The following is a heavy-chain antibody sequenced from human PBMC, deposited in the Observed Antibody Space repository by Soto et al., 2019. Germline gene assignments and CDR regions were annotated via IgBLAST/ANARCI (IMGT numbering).Heavy chain of an antibody. CDR3: AKLVAATTLGAFDI. CDR2: ISGSGGST. D-gene: IGHD1-26*01. Sequence: GGALRLSCAASGFTFGSYAMSWVRQAPGKGLEWVSAISGSGGSTYYADSVKGRFTISRDNSKNTLYLQMNSLRAEDTAVYYCAKLVAATTLGAFDIWGEATTVTVPS. J-gene: IGHJ3*02. V-gene: IGHV3-23*01. CDR1: GFTFGSYA.